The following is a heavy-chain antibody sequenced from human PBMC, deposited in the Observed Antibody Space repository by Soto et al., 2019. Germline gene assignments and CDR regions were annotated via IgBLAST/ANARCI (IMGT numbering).Heavy chain of an antibody. V-gene: IGHV1-69*13. D-gene: IGHD5-18*01. CDR3: ASSPGTAMVGYYYYGMDV. CDR1: GRTFSSYA. Sequence: SVKVSCKASGRTFSSYAISWVRQAPGQGLEWMGGIIPIFGTANYAQKFQGRVTITADESTSTAYMELSSLRSEDTAVYYCASSPGTAMVGYYYYGMDVWGQGTTVTVSS. CDR2: IIPIFGTA. J-gene: IGHJ6*02.